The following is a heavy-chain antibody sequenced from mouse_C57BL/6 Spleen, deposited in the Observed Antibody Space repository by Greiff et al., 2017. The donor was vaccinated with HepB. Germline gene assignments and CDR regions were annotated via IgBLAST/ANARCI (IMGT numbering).Heavy chain of an antibody. CDR3: ARSLLRSLYYYAMDY. D-gene: IGHD1-2*01. J-gene: IGHJ4*01. CDR1: GYSFTDYN. CDR2: INPNYGTT. Sequence: EVKLKESGPELVKPGASVKISCKASGYSFTDYNMNWVKQSNGKSLEWIGVINPNYGTTSYNQKFKGKATLTVDQSSSTAYMQLNSLTSEDSAVYYCARSLLRSLYYYAMDYWGQGTSVTVSS. V-gene: IGHV1-39*01.